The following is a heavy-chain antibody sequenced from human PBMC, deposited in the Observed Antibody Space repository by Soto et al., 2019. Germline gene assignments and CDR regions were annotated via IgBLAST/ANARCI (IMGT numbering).Heavy chain of an antibody. CDR3: AKSFRRGAITVFGVVNPFDF. CDR1: GFSFGDYA. J-gene: IGHJ4*02. D-gene: IGHD3-3*01. V-gene: IGHV3-23*01. Sequence: EVRLLVSGGSLIQPGGSLRLSCEASGFSFGDYAMSWVRQAPGKGLEWVSGISGSAGSTYYADSVKGRFIVSRDNSRSTLFLQMNSLGAEDTAIYYCAKSFRRGAITVFGVVNPFDFWGQGTQVAVSS. CDR2: ISGSAGST.